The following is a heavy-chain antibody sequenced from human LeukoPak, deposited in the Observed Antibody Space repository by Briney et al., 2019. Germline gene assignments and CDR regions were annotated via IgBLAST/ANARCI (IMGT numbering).Heavy chain of an antibody. J-gene: IGHJ4*02. V-gene: IGHV3-53*01. CDR1: GLTVTDNY. CDR2: VYPDGRT. D-gene: IGHD4-17*01. Sequence: GGSLRLSCAVSGLTVTDNYMSWVRQAPGKGLKWVSVVYPDGRTYYADSVKGRFTISRDNSRNTLLLQLNSLTADDTAVYYCARTKPVYGDYDYWGQGTLVTVSS. CDR3: ARTKPVYGDYDY.